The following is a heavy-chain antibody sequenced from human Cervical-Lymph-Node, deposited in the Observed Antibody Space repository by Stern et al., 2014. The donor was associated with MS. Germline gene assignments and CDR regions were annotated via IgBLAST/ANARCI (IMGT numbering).Heavy chain of an antibody. CDR1: GYTFTGYY. CDR3: ARDRYYDSSGYPLGGFDI. D-gene: IGHD3-22*01. CDR2: INPNSGGT. J-gene: IGHJ3*02. V-gene: IGHV1-2*06. Sequence: QVQLGQSGAEVKKPGASVKVSCKASGYTFTGYYMHWVRQAPGQGLEWMGRINPNSGGTNYAQKFQGRVTMTRDTSISTAYMELSRLRSDDTAVYYCARDRYYDSSGYPLGGFDIWGQGTMVTVSS.